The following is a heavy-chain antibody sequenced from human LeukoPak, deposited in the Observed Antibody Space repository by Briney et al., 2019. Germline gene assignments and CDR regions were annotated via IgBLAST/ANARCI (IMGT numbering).Heavy chain of an antibody. V-gene: IGHV3-15*01. J-gene: IGHJ4*02. Sequence: GGSLRLSCAASGFTLSNAWMSWVRQAPGKGREWVGRIKSKTDGGTTDYAAPVKGRFTISRDDSKNTLYLQMNSLRAEDTAVYYCAKEAHLSFDYWGQGTLVTVSS. CDR2: IKSKTDGGTT. CDR3: AKEAHLSFDY. CDR1: GFTLSNAW.